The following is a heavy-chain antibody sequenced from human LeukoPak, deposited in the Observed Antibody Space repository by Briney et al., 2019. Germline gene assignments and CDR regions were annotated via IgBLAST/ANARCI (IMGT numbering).Heavy chain of an antibody. J-gene: IGHJ4*02. Sequence: NPGRSLRLSCTASGFTFGDYAMSWVRQAPGKGLEWVSSISSSSSYIYYADSVKGRFTISRDNAKNSLYLQMNSLRAEDTAVYYCARGRTSSTSCYISWGQGTLVTVSS. CDR2: ISSSSSYI. CDR3: ARGRTSSTSCYIS. V-gene: IGHV3-21*01. CDR1: GFTFGDYA. D-gene: IGHD2-2*02.